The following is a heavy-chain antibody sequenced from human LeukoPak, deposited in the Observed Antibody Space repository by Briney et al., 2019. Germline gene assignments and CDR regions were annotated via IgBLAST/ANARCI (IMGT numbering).Heavy chain of an antibody. CDR2: INHSGST. D-gene: IGHD2-15*01. CDR1: VGSFSGYY. J-gene: IGHJ4*02. CDR3: ARLRSFLGGVGDYFDY. Sequence: SETLSLTCAVYVGSFSGYYWSWIRQPPGKGLEWIGEINHSGSTNYNPSLKSRVTISVDTSKNQFSLKLSSVTAADTAVYYCARLRSFLGGVGDYFDYWGQGTLVTVSS. V-gene: IGHV4-34*01.